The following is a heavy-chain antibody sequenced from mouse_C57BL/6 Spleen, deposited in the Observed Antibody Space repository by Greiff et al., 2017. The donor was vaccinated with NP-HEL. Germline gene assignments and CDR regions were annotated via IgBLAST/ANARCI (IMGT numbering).Heavy chain of an antibody. CDR3: ARMAAQARSFAY. CDR2: INPSTGGT. CDR1: GYSFTGYY. D-gene: IGHD3-2*02. V-gene: IGHV1-42*01. J-gene: IGHJ3*01. Sequence: EVQLQPSGPELVKPGASVKISCKASGYSFTGYYMNWVKQSPEKSLEWIGEINPSTGGTTYNQKFKAKATLTVDKSSSTAYMQLKSLTSEDSAVYYCARMAAQARSFAYWGQGTLVTVSA.